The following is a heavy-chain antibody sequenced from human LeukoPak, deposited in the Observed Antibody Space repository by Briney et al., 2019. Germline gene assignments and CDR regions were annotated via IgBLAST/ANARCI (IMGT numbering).Heavy chain of an antibody. V-gene: IGHV4-39*07. CDR3: VRDDYGDYTRRFDP. Sequence: SETLSLTCTVSGGSISSSRYYWGWIRQPPGKGTEWIASISYSGSSYYNPSLKSRVTISVDTSKNQVSLQLSSVTAADTAVYYCVRDDYGDYTRRFDPWGQGTLVTVSS. CDR1: GGSISSSRYY. CDR2: ISYSGSS. D-gene: IGHD4-17*01. J-gene: IGHJ5*02.